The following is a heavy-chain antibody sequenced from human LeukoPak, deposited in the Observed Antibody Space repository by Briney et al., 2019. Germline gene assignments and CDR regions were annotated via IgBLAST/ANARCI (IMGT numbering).Heavy chain of an antibody. CDR3: AREGIAVALDY. D-gene: IGHD6-19*01. CDR1: GFTFSSYA. J-gene: IGHJ4*02. CDR2: ISYDGSNK. V-gene: IGHV3-30*04. Sequence: GRSLRLSCAASGFTFSSYAMHWVRQAPGKGLEWVAVISYDGSNKYYADSMKGRFTISRDNSKNTLYLQMNSLRAEDTAVYYCAREGIAVALDYWGQGTLVTVSS.